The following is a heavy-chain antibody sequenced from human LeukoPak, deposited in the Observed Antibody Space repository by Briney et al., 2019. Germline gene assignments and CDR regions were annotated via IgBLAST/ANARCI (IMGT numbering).Heavy chain of an antibody. V-gene: IGHV3-23*01. CDR1: GITLSNYG. CDR2: ISDRGSRT. CDR3: AKRGVVIRVILVGFHKEAYYFDS. Sequence: GGSLRLSCAVSGITLSNYGMSWVRQAPGKGLEWVACISDRGSRTNYADSVKGRFTISTDHPKNTLYLQMNSLRAEDMAVYFCAKRGVVIRVILVGFHKEAYYFDSWGQGALVTVSS. J-gene: IGHJ4*02. D-gene: IGHD3-22*01.